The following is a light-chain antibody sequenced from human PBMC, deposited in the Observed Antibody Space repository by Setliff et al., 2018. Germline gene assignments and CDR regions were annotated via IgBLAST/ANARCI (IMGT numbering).Light chain of an antibody. Sequence: QSALAQPASVSGSPGQSITIACTGTSSDVGTYNLVSWYQQHPGEAPKLLLYDVSDRPSGISHRFSGSKSGSTASLTISGLQAEDEADYFCSSYTNSRTVIFGGGTKVTVL. CDR1: SSDVGTYNL. V-gene: IGLV2-14*02. J-gene: IGLJ2*01. CDR3: SSYTNSRTVI. CDR2: DVS.